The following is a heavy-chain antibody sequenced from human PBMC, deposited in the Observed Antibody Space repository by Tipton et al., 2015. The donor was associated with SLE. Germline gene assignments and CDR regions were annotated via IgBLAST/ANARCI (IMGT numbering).Heavy chain of an antibody. CDR2: IFTTGST. D-gene: IGHD3-10*01. CDR1: GGSISNFY. J-gene: IGHJ4*02. V-gene: IGHV4-4*08. Sequence: TLSLTCTVSGGSISNFYWSWIRQSPGKGLQWIGYIFTTGSTNYNPPPNGRLTLSIDTSKTHFSLRLNSVTAADTAVYYGARGRYGSGNYFFDYWGRGTLVTVSS. CDR3: ARGRYGSGNYFFDY.